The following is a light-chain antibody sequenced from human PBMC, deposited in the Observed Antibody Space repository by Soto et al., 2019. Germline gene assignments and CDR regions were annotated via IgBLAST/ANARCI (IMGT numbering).Light chain of an antibody. CDR2: ANN. V-gene: IGLV1-44*01. J-gene: IGLJ3*02. CDR1: SSNIGSEN. Sequence: QSVLTQPPSASGTPGQRVTISCSGSSSNIGSENVNWYQQVPGTAPKLLIYANNQRPSGVPDRFSVSKSGTSASLAIGGLQSEDEADYYCAAWDDSLKGWVFGGRTKLTVL. CDR3: AAWDDSLKGWV.